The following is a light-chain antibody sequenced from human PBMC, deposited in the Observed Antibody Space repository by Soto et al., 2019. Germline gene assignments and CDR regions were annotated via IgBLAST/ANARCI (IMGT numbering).Light chain of an antibody. Sequence: EIVLTQSPGTLSLSPGERATLSCRASQSVSSSYLAWYQQKPGQAPRLLIYGASSRATGIPDRFSGSGSGTDFTLTISRLEPEDFAVYYCQHFGTFGQGTRLEIK. CDR3: QHFGT. J-gene: IGKJ5*01. V-gene: IGKV3-20*01. CDR1: QSVSSSY. CDR2: GAS.